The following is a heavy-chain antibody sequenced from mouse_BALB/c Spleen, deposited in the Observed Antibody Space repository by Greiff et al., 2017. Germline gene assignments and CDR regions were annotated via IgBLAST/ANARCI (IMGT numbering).Heavy chain of an antibody. Sequence: VQLQQSGPGLVQPSQSLSITCTVSGFSLTSYGVHWVRQSPGKGLEWLGVIWSGGSTDYNAAFISRLSISKDNSKSQVFFKMNSLQANDTAIYYCARGLWGYAMDYWGQGTSVTVSS. CDR1: GFSLTSYG. CDR3: ARGLWGYAMDY. J-gene: IGHJ4*01. V-gene: IGHV2-2*02. CDR2: IWSGGST. D-gene: IGHD1-1*02.